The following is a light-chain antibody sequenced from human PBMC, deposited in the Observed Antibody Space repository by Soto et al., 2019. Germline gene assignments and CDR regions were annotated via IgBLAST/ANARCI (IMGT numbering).Light chain of an antibody. V-gene: IGKV1-5*01. CDR2: DAS. CDR3: QHYNSYWT. J-gene: IGKJ1*01. CDR1: QSISSW. Sequence: DIQMTQSPSTLSASVGDRVTITCRASQSISSWLAWYQQKRGKAPKLLIYDASSLESGVPSRFSGSGSGTEFTLTISSLQPDDFATYYCQHYNSYWTFGQGTKVDIK.